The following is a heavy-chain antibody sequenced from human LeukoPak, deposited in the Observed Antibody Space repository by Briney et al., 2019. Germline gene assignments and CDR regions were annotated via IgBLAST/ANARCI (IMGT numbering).Heavy chain of an antibody. CDR3: ARASPADYYGMDV. CDR1: GFTFSDYG. V-gene: IGHV3-30*03. Sequence: PGGSLRLSCEASGFTFSDYGMHWVRQAPGKGLEWVAVVSADGSNKQYADSVKGRFTISRDNSKNTLYLQMNSLRAEDTAVYYCARASPADYYGMDVWGQGTTVTVSS. CDR2: VSADGSNK. J-gene: IGHJ6*02. D-gene: IGHD6-6*01.